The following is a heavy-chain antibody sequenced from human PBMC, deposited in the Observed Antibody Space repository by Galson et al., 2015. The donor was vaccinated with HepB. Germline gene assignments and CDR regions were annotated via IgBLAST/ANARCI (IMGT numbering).Heavy chain of an antibody. CDR3: ARSRPWGGYPGGDY. CDR1: GFTFSSYA. CDR2: ISYDGSNK. J-gene: IGHJ4*02. V-gene: IGHV3-30-3*01. D-gene: IGHD3-3*01. Sequence: SLRLSCAASGFTFSSYAMHWVRQAPGKGLEWVAVISYDGSNKYYADSVKGRFTISRDNSKNTLYLQMNSLRAEDTAVYYCARSRPWGGYPGGDYWGQGTLVTVSS.